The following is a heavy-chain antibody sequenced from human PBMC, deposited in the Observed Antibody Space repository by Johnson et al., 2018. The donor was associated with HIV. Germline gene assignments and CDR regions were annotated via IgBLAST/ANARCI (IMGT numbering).Heavy chain of an antibody. Sequence: VQLVESGGGVVRPGGSLRVSCAASGFTFSDHYMDWFRQAPGKGLEWVGRTRNKANSYTTDYAASVKGRFTISRDDSKNSLYLQMNSLKTEDTAVYYCTRVSLPPSYAFDFWGQGTMVTVSS. V-gene: IGHV3-72*01. CDR3: TRVSLPPSYAFDF. J-gene: IGHJ3*01. CDR2: TRNKANSYTT. CDR1: GFTFSDHY.